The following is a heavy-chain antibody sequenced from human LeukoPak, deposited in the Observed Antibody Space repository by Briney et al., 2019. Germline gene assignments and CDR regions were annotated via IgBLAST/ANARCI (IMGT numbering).Heavy chain of an antibody. CDR2: VYHSGTA. CDR3: ARVGPPTYYFDY. D-gene: IGHD1-26*01. V-gene: IGHV4-38-2*02. Sequence: SETLSLTRTVSGYSISSSYYWGWIRQPPGKGLEWIGSVYHSGTAYYNPSLKSPVTISVDTSKNQFSLKLSSVTAADTAVYYCARVGPPTYYFDYWGQGTLVTVSS. J-gene: IGHJ4*02. CDR1: GYSISSSYY.